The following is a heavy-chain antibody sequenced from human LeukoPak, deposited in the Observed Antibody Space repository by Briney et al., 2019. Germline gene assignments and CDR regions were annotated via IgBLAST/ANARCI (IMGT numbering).Heavy chain of an antibody. V-gene: IGHV4-59*01. Sequence: SETLSLTCTVSGGSISNYYWNWMRQPPGKGLEWIGYIYYSGRTNYNPSLKSRVSISVDTSKNQFSLKLSSVAAADTAVYYCARDFRGSVDAFDIWGQGTMVAVSS. CDR1: GGSISNYY. CDR3: ARDFRGSVDAFDI. CDR2: IYYSGRT. J-gene: IGHJ3*02.